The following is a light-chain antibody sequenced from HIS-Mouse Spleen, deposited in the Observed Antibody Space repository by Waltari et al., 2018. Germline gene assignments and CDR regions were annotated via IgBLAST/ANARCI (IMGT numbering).Light chain of an antibody. CDR3: AAWDDSLNGLYV. V-gene: IGLV1-44*01. Sequence: QSVLTQPPSASGTPGPRATIALSGSRSHRARTRVKWYQPLPGTAPHLLIYSNNQRPSGVPDRFSGSKSGTSASLAISGLQSEDEADYYCAAWDDSLNGLYVFGTGTKVTVL. J-gene: IGLJ1*01. CDR1: RSHRARTR. CDR2: SNN.